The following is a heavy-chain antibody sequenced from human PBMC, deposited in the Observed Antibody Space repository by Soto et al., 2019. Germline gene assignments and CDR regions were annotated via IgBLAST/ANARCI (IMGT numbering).Heavy chain of an antibody. J-gene: IGHJ4*02. CDR1: GFTFSTYG. Sequence: EVQLLESGGGLVQPGGSLRLSCAASGFTFSTYGMSWVRQAPGKGLEWVSIISGSGGSTYYADTVKGRFTISRDNSKNTLYQQMNSLRAEDTAVYYCAKDPATIAVAGTFDYWGQGTLVIVSS. CDR2: ISGSGGST. CDR3: AKDPATIAVAGTFDY. V-gene: IGHV3-23*01. D-gene: IGHD6-19*01.